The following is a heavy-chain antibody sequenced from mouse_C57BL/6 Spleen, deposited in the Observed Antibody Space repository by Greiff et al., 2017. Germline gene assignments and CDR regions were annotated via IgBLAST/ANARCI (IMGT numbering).Heavy chain of an antibody. CDR2: IDPANGNT. D-gene: IGHD2-4*01. J-gene: IGHJ2*01. CDR1: GFNIKNTY. Sequence: VQLKESVAELVRPGASVKLSCTASGFNIKNTYMHWVKQRPEQGLEWIGRIDPANGNTKYTPKFQGKATLTADTSSNTAYLQLSSLTSEDTALYYCASITTSDYWGQGTTLTVSS. CDR3: ASITTSDY. V-gene: IGHV14-3*01.